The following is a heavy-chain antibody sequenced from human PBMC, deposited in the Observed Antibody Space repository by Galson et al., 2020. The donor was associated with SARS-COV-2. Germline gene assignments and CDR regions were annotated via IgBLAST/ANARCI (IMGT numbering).Heavy chain of an antibody. CDR2: INPKSAGT. CDR1: GFRFTDYY. V-gene: IGHV1-2*02. CDR3: ARENDASGYYGF. J-gene: IGHJ4*02. D-gene: IGHD3-22*01. Sequence: GESLKISCKASGFRFTDYYIHWVRQAPGQGLEWMGWINPKSAGTKYEQKFQGRVTMTGDTSSGTVYLEVSNLRFDDTAVYYCARENDASGYYGFWGQGTLVTVSS.